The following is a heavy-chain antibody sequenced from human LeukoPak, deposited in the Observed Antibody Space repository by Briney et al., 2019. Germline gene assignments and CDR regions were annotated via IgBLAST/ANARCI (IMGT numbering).Heavy chain of an antibody. CDR3: ARDKVGGSMAGSNFDY. J-gene: IGHJ4*02. V-gene: IGHV3-7*01. D-gene: IGHD6-19*01. CDR1: GFTVSSNY. CDR2: VKQDGSEK. Sequence: GGSLRLPCAASGFTVSSNYMSWVRQAPGKGLEWVANVKQDGSEKYYVDSVKGRFTISRDNAKNSLFLQMNSLRGEDTAVYYCARDKVGGSMAGSNFDYWGQGTLVTVSS.